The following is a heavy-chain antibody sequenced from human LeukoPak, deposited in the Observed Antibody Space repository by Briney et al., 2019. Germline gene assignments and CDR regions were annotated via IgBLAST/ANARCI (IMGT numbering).Heavy chain of an antibody. V-gene: IGHV3-48*01. J-gene: IGHJ4*02. CDR2: ITGSSSTI. D-gene: IGHD3-16*01. CDR3: ARSRLGGYFDP. Sequence: GGSLRLSCAASGFTFSSYSINWVRQAPGKGLEWVSYITGSSSTIYYADSVKGRFTISRDNAKNSLYLQMNSLRAEDTAVYYCARSRLGGYFDPWGQGTLVTVSS. CDR1: GFTFSSYS.